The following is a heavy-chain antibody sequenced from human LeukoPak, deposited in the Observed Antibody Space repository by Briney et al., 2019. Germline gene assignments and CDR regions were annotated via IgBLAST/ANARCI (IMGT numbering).Heavy chain of an antibody. CDR1: GGSFSGYY. V-gene: IGHV4-34*01. CDR2: INHSGST. Sequence: PSETLSLTCAVYGGSFSGYYWSWIRQPPGKGLEWIGEINHSGSTNYNPSLKSRVAISVDTPKNQFSLKLSSVTAADTAVYYCARGPYRYYYDSSGYFYFFDYWGQGTLVTVSS. D-gene: IGHD3-22*01. J-gene: IGHJ4*02. CDR3: ARGPYRYYYDSSGYFYFFDY.